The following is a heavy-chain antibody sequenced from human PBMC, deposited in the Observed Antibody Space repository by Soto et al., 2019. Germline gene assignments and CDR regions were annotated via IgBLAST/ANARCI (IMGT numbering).Heavy chain of an antibody. Sequence: EVQLLESGGGLVQPGRSLRLSCAASGFTFSSYAMSWVRQAPGKGLEWVSAISGSGGSTYYADSVKGRFTISRDNSKNTLYLQMNSLRAEDTAVYYCAKSGFGELFAGWFDPWGQGTLVTVSS. CDR2: ISGSGGST. D-gene: IGHD3-10*01. V-gene: IGHV3-23*01. CDR1: GFTFSSYA. J-gene: IGHJ5*02. CDR3: AKSGFGELFAGWFDP.